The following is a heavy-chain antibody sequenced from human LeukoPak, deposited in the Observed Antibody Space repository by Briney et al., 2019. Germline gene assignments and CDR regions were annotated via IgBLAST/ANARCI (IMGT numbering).Heavy chain of an antibody. V-gene: IGHV3-7*01. CDR3: ARETTMVRGVIGY. Sequence: PGGSLRLSCAASGFTFSSYWMSWVRQAPGKGLEWVANIKQDGSEKYYVDSVKGQFTISRDNAKNSLYLQMNSLRAEDTAVYYCARETTMVRGVIGYWGQGTLVTVSS. J-gene: IGHJ4*02. D-gene: IGHD3-10*01. CDR1: GFTFSSYW. CDR2: IKQDGSEK.